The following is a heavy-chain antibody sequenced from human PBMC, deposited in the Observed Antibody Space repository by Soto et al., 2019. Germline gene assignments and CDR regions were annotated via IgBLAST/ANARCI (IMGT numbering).Heavy chain of an antibody. CDR3: ANEMPSGYYLFDY. CDR2: ISGTGGST. CDR1: GFTFSSYA. J-gene: IGHJ4*02. D-gene: IGHD3-22*01. Sequence: GGPLRLSCAASGFTFSSYAMIWVRQVPGKGLEWVSTISGTGGSTYYPDSVKGRFTISRDNSKNTVYLQMNSLRAEDAAVYYCANEMPSGYYLFDYWGQGTLVTVSS. V-gene: IGHV3-23*01.